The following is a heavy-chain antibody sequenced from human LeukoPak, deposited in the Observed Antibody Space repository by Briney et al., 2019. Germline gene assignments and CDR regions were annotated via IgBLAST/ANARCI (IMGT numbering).Heavy chain of an antibody. Sequence: SETLSLTCTVSGGSISSGDYCWSWIRQPPGKGLEWIGYIYYSGSTYYNPSLKSRVTISVDTSKNQFSLKLSSVTAADTAVYYCAREGPGYSYGKGYFDYWGQGTLVTVSS. CDR2: IYYSGST. CDR1: GGSISSGDYC. V-gene: IGHV4-30-4*08. J-gene: IGHJ4*02. D-gene: IGHD5-18*01. CDR3: AREGPGYSYGKGYFDY.